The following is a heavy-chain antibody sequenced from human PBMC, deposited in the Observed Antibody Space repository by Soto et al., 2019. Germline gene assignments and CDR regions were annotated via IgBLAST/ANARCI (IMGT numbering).Heavy chain of an antibody. Sequence: DVQLVESGGGLVNPGGSLRLSCVASGFSFSNYNMNWVRQAPGKGLEWVSSISSRSSTNTYYADSVKGRFTICRDNATHSLYPQMSGLRADDTAVYYCARESRGLDPCGQGTLVAVSS. V-gene: IGHV3-21*01. J-gene: IGHJ5*02. CDR1: GFSFSNYN. CDR3: ARESRGLDP. CDR2: ISSRSSTNT.